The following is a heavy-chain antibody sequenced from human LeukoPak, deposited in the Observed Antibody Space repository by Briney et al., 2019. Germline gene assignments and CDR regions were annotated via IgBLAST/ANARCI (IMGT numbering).Heavy chain of an antibody. V-gene: IGHV3-30*04. J-gene: IGHJ5*02. Sequence: PGRSLRLSCAASGFTFSSYAMHWVRQAPGKGLEWVAVISYDGSNKYCADSVKGRFTISRDNSKNTLYLQMNSLRAEDTAVYYCARDYAIAVAGWFDPWGQGTLVTVSS. CDR3: ARDYAIAVAGWFDP. D-gene: IGHD6-19*01. CDR2: ISYDGSNK. CDR1: GFTFSSYA.